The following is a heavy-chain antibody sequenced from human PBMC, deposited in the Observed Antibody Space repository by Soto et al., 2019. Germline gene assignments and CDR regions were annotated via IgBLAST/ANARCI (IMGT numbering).Heavy chain of an antibody. V-gene: IGHV3-23*01. Sequence: EVQLLESWGGLVQPGGSLKLSCAASGFTFSSFAMTWVRQAPGKGLEWVSSLTGSGDSTYYADSVKGRFTISRDNSKNTLYLQMNSLRADDTALYYCAKGTAVTTGDMAYWGQGTLVTVSS. CDR2: LTGSGDST. J-gene: IGHJ4*02. CDR3: AKGTAVTTGDMAY. D-gene: IGHD4-17*01. CDR1: GFTFSSFA.